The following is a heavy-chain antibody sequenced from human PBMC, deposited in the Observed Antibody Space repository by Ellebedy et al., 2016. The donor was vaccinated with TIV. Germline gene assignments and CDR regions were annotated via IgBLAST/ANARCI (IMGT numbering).Heavy chain of an antibody. D-gene: IGHD6-19*01. CDR2: IWYDGSNK. CDR3: ARDIGAVAGTYEADY. Sequence: PGGSLRLSCAASGFTFSSYGMHWVRQAPGKGLEWVAVIWYDGSNKYYADSVKGRFTISRDNSKNTLYLQMNSLRAEDTAVYYCARDIGAVAGTYEADYWGQGTLVTVSS. J-gene: IGHJ4*02. CDR1: GFTFSSYG. V-gene: IGHV3-33*01.